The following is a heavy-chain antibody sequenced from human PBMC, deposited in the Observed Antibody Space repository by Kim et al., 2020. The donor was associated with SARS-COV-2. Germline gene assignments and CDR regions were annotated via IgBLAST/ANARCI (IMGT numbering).Heavy chain of an antibody. CDR2: IYYSGTT. Sequence: SETLSLTCTVSGGSISSGGYYWSWIRQHPGKGLEWIGYIYYSGTTYYNPSLKSRATISVDTSKNQFSLKLSSVTAADTAVYYCARHVDTTIVDDYWGQGTLVTGSS. D-gene: IGHD5-18*01. J-gene: IGHJ4*02. CDR1: GGSISSGGYY. V-gene: IGHV4-31*03. CDR3: ARHVDTTIVDDY.